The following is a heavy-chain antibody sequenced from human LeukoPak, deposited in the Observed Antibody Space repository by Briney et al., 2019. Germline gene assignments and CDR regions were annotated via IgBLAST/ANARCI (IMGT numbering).Heavy chain of an antibody. V-gene: IGHV1-2*02. J-gene: IGHJ5*01. CDR1: GYSFTDYS. D-gene: IGHD2-2*02. CDR2: INPNSGGT. CDR3: ARIAIPGRHYFDP. Sequence: ASVTVSCKASGYSFTDYSMHWVRQAPGQGREWMGWINPNSGGTDYAQEFRGRVTMTRDTSISTAYLELSRLTSDDTAVYYCARIAIPGRHYFDPWGQGTLVTVSS.